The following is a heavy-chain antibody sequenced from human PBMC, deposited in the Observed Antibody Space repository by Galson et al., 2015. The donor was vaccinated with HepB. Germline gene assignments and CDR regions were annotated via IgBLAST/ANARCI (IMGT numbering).Heavy chain of an antibody. V-gene: IGHV3-53*01. CDR3: ARPRRRMTTILGVALGGMDV. D-gene: IGHD3-3*01. CDR2: IHSAGST. Sequence: SLRLSCAISGFPVRNHYMSWVRQAPGKGLEWVSIIHSAGSTYYADSVKGRFTISRDYSKNTVFLQMNSLRAEDTAMYYCARPRRRMTTILGVALGGMDVWGQGTTVSVSS. CDR1: GFPVRNHY. J-gene: IGHJ6*02.